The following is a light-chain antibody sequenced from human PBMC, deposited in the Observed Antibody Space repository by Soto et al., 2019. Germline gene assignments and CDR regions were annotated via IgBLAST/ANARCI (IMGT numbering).Light chain of an antibody. CDR2: ENN. CDR1: SCNIGTTY. CDR3: GAWDDSVSTYV. J-gene: IGLJ1*01. Sequence: QSVLTQPPSVSAAPGQRVTISCSGSSCNIGTTYVSWYQQLPGTVPKLLMYENNKRPSGIPDRFSGSKSATSATLDITGLQTGDEADYYCGAWDDSVSTYVFGTGTKVTVL. V-gene: IGLV1-51*02.